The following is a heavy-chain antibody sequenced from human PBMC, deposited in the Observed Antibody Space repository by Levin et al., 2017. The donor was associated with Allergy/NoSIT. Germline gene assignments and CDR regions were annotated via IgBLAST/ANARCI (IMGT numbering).Heavy chain of an antibody. CDR1: GFTFSSYG. V-gene: IGHV3-30*18. CDR3: AKGSGYSGGVNY. D-gene: IGHD5-18*01. Sequence: PGGSLRLSCAASGFTFSSYGMHWVRQAPGKGLEWVAVISYDGSNKYYADSVKGRFTISRDNSKNTLYLQMNSLRAEDTAVYYCAKGSGYSGGVNYWGQGTLVTVSS. CDR2: ISYDGSNK. J-gene: IGHJ4*02.